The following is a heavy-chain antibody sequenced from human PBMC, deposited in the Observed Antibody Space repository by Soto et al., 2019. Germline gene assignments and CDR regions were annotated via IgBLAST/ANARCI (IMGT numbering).Heavy chain of an antibody. CDR1: GGSISISSYY. J-gene: IGHJ5*02. D-gene: IGHD3-9*01. V-gene: IGHV4-39*01. CDR3: SFLYDFFTGYYCAWFDP. CDR2: IYYRGST. Sequence: PSETLSLTCTVSGGSISISSYYWGWILHPPGKGLEGIGSIYYRGSTYYNPSLKSRVTISVDTSKNQFSRKLSTVTAADTAGYTCSFLYDFFTGYYCAWFDPWGQGTLVTVSS.